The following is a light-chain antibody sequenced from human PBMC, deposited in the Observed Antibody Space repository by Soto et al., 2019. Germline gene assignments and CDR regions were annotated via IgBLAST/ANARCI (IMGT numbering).Light chain of an antibody. V-gene: IGKV3-20*01. Sequence: EIVMTQSPATVSVSPGERVTLSCRASQSVSSGYLAWYQQRPGQAPRLLIYGAASRATGIPDRFSGSGSGTDFILTITRLEPEDFAVYYCQQYGSSPRTFGQGTKVDIK. CDR2: GAA. CDR3: QQYGSSPRT. J-gene: IGKJ1*01. CDR1: QSVSSGY.